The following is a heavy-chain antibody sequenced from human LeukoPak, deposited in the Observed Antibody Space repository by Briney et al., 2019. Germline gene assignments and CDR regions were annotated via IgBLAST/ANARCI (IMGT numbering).Heavy chain of an antibody. V-gene: IGHV1-2*02. CDR3: ARETVAEQLVDY. Sequence: GASVKVSCKASGYTFTGYYMHWVRQAPGQGLEWMGWINPNSGGTNYAQKFQGRVTMTRDASISTAYMELSRLRSDDTAVYYCARETVAEQLVDYWGQGTLVTVSS. CDR2: INPNSGGT. D-gene: IGHD6-19*01. J-gene: IGHJ4*02. CDR1: GYTFTGYY.